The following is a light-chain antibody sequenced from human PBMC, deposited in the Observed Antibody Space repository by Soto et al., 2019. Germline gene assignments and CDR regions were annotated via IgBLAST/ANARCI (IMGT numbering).Light chain of an antibody. CDR3: LLSYSVGKV. Sequence: AVVTQEPSLTMSPGGTVTLTCGSSTGAVTSGHYPYWFQQKPGQAPRTVIYDTSNKYSWTPARFSGSLLEGKAALTLSGAQPEDEADYYCLLSYSVGKVFGAGTKVTVL. J-gene: IGLJ1*01. CDR1: TGAVTSGHY. CDR2: DTS. V-gene: IGLV7-46*01.